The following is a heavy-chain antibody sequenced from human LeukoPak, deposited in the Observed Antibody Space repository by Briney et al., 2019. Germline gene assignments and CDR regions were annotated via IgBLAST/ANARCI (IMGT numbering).Heavy chain of an antibody. CDR2: IYYSGNT. J-gene: IGHJ6*02. CDR1: GGSISSVDYY. CDR3: ARENTITYAMDV. V-gene: IGHV4-31*03. D-gene: IGHD1/OR15-1a*01. Sequence: PSETLSLTCTVAGGSISSVDYYWRWIRQHPGKGLEWIGYIYYSGNTYYNLSLKSRVGISVDTSKHHFSLKLSSVTVADTAVYYCARENTITYAMDVWGQGTTVTVSS.